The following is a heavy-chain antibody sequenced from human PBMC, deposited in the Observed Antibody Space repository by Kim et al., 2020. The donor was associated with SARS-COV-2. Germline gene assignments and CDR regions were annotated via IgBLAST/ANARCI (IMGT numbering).Heavy chain of an antibody. CDR3: ARHPRTGMFDY. CDR2: IYHSGSA. D-gene: IGHD7-27*01. Sequence: SETLSLTCSVSGGSVSSYYWSWIRQPPGKGLEWIGYIYHSGSANYNPSLESRVTMSIDTSKNQFSLRLRSVTATDTAVYYCARHPRTGMFDYWGQGILVT. V-gene: IGHV4-59*08. J-gene: IGHJ4*02. CDR1: GGSVSSYY.